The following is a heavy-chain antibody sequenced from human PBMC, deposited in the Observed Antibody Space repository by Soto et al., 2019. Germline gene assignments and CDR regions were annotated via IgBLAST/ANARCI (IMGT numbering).Heavy chain of an antibody. Sequence: GESLKISYKGSGYSFTSYWIGWVRQMPGKGLEWMGIIYPGDSDTRYSPSFQGQVTISADKSISTAYQQWSSLKASDTAMYYCARTVVTPIDYYYYGMDVWGQGTTVTVSS. J-gene: IGHJ6*02. CDR3: ARTVVTPIDYYYYGMDV. CDR1: GYSFTSYW. D-gene: IGHD2-21*02. V-gene: IGHV5-51*01. CDR2: IYPGDSDT.